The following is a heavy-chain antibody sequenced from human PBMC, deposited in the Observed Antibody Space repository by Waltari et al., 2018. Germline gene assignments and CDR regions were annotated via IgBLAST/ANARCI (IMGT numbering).Heavy chain of an antibody. Sequence: QVQLQQWGAGLLKPSETLSLTCAVYGGSFRGYYWRWIRQPPGKGLEWIGEINHSGSTNYNPSLKSRVTISVDKSKNQFSLKLSSVTAADTAVYYCARDNGKAAAGMGFSPWGQGTLVTVSS. J-gene: IGHJ5*02. CDR2: INHSGST. D-gene: IGHD6-13*01. CDR3: ARDNGKAAAGMGFSP. CDR1: GGSFRGYY. V-gene: IGHV4-34*01.